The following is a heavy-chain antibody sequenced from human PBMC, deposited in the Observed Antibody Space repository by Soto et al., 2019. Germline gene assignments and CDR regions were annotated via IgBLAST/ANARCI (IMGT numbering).Heavy chain of an antibody. CDR2: IHGGTGNT. CDR1: GYPFINFA. D-gene: IGHD6-19*01. Sequence: QVQLVQSGAEVKKPGASVKVSCKASGYPFINFAIHWVRQAPGQRLEWMGWIHGGTGNTKYSEKFQDRVTITRDTSASIVYMELSRLRSDDTAVYYCARGPPTVSSGWFYFDSWGQGPLVTVSS. J-gene: IGHJ4*02. V-gene: IGHV1-3*01. CDR3: ARGPPTVSSGWFYFDS.